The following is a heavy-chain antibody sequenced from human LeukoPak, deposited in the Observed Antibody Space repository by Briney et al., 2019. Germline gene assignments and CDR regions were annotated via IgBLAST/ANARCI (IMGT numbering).Heavy chain of an antibody. D-gene: IGHD2-2*01. CDR2: FDPEDGET. CDR3: ARGQLSRYCSSTSCYFWFDP. V-gene: IGHV1-24*01. Sequence: ASVKVSCKVSGYTLTELSMHWVRQAPGKGLEWMGGFDPEDGETIYAQKFQGRVTMTEDTSTDTAYMELSSLRSEDTAVYYCARGQLSRYCSSTSCYFWFDPWGQGTLVTVSS. CDR1: GYTLTELS. J-gene: IGHJ5*02.